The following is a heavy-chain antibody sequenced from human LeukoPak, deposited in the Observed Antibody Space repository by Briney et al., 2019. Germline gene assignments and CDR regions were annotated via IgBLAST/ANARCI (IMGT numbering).Heavy chain of an antibody. CDR2: VWYDGSKK. V-gene: IGHV3-33*01. CDR3: AGGTPIDY. CDR1: GFTFSFYG. D-gene: IGHD1-1*01. J-gene: IGHJ4*02. Sequence: GRPLRLSCAASGFTFSFYGMHWVRQAPGKGLEWVAVVWYDGSKKYYADSVKGRFTISRDNSKNTVYLQMNSLRVEDTAVYYCAGGTPIDYWGQGTLVTVSS.